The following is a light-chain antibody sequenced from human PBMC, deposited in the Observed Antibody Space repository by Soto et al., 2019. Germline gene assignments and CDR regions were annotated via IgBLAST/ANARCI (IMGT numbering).Light chain of an antibody. Sequence: EFVLTRARGTWSLWSGECATLSCRASQSVSSSYLAWYQQKPGQAPRLLIYGASSRATGIPDRFSGSGSGTYFTLPISRLEPEDSAVYYCQQYGSSRTFGQGTKVDIK. J-gene: IGKJ1*01. CDR1: QSVSSSY. CDR3: QQYGSSRT. CDR2: GAS. V-gene: IGKV3-20*01.